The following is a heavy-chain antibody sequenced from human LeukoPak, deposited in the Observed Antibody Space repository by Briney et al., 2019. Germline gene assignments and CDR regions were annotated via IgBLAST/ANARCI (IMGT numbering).Heavy chain of an antibody. CDR3: ARDPPYCGGDCYGGKDY. CDR2: ISSSSSTI. J-gene: IGHJ4*02. Sequence: GGSLRLSCAASGFTFSSYEMNWVRQAPGKGLEWVSYISSSSSTIYYADSVKGRFTISRDNAKNSLYLQMNSLRAEDTAVYYCARDPPYCGGDCYGGKDYWGQGTLVTVSS. D-gene: IGHD2-21*02. CDR1: GFTFSSYE. V-gene: IGHV3-48*01.